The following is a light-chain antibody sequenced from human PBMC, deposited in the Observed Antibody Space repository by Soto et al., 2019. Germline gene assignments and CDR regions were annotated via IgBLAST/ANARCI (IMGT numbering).Light chain of an antibody. V-gene: IGLV2-23*03. J-gene: IGLJ3*02. CDR1: SSDIGGYDV. CDR2: EGS. Sequence: QSALTQPASVSGSPGQSITISCTGTSSDIGGYDVVSWYQQHPRKAPKLIIYEGSQRPSGVSIRFSGSKSGNTASLTISGLRPEDDAHYFCCSFAGSTTFWVFGGGTQLTVL. CDR3: CSFAGSTTFWV.